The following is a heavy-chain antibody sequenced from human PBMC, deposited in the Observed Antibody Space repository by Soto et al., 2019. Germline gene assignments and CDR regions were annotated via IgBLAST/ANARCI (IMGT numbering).Heavy chain of an antibody. D-gene: IGHD3-10*01. CDR1: GFRFSTYA. CDR3: AKESLEGAGGHDY. CDR2: IIGSGGST. J-gene: IGHJ4*02. Sequence: PGGSLRLSCAASGFRFSTYAMNWVRQAPGKGLEWVSVIIGSGGSTSYADSVKGRFTISRDNSKTTLYLQMDSLRVDDTAIYFCAKESLEGAGGHDYWGRGTLVTVSS. V-gene: IGHV3-23*01.